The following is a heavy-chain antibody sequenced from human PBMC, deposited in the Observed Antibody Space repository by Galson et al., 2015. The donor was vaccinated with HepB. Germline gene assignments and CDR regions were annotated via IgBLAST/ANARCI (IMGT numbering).Heavy chain of an antibody. V-gene: IGHV3-21*01. J-gene: IGHJ4*02. CDR2: ISSSSSNI. CDR3: ARVGGAVAGRALDY. D-gene: IGHD6-19*01. CDR1: GFTFSTYS. Sequence: SLRLSCAASGFTFSTYSLNWVRQAPGKGLEWVSSISSSSSNIYYADSVKGRFTISRDNAKSSLHLQMYSLRADDTAVYYCARVGGAVAGRALDYWGQGTLVTVSS.